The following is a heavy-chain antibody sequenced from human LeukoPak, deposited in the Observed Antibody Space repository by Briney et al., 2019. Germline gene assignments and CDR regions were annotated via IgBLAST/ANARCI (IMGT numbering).Heavy chain of an antibody. CDR2: FSGSGGTT. V-gene: IGHV3-23*01. J-gene: IGHJ6*03. CDR1: GFIFSSYG. D-gene: IGHD2-8*01. Sequence: GGSLRLSCAASGFIFSSYGMNWVRQAPGRGLEWVSGFSGSGGTTYYADSVKGRFTISRDNSKNTLYLQMNSLRAEDTAVYYCANGNRCTSPNCLGYYYFYMDVWGKGTTVTVSS. CDR3: ANGNRCTSPNCLGYYYFYMDV.